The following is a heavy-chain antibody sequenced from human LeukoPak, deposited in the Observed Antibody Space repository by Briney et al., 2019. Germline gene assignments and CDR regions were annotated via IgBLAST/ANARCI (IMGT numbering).Heavy chain of an antibody. Sequence: SETLSLTCTVSGGSISSYYWSWIRQPPGKGLEWIGYMYYSGSTNYNPSLKSRVTISVDTSKNQFSLKLSSVTAADTAVYYCARGPYYYDSSGASDIWGQGTMVTVSS. D-gene: IGHD3-22*01. CDR1: GGSISSYY. CDR2: MYYSGST. CDR3: ARGPYYYDSSGASDI. V-gene: IGHV4-59*12. J-gene: IGHJ3*02.